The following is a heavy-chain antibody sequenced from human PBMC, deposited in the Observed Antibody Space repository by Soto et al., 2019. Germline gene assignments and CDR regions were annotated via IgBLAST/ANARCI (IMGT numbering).Heavy chain of an antibody. V-gene: IGHV3-23*01. D-gene: IGHD3-22*01. Sequence: VGSLRLSCAASGFTFISYAMSGVRQAPGQGLEWVSAISGSGGSTYYADSVKGRFTISSDNSKNTLYLQMKSLRAEDTAVYYCAKGRFLLRSAFDIWGQGTMVTVSS. J-gene: IGHJ3*02. CDR1: GFTFISYA. CDR3: AKGRFLLRSAFDI. CDR2: ISGSGGST.